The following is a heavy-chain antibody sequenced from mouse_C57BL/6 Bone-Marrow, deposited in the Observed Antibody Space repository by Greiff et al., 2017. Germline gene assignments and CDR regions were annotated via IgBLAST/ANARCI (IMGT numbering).Heavy chain of an antibody. CDR1: GYTFTSYG. J-gene: IGHJ2*01. CDR2: IYPRSGNT. CDR3: ARDGNNSYYFDY. V-gene: IGHV1-81*01. D-gene: IGHD2-3*01. Sequence: QVQLQQSGAELARPGASVKLSCKASGYTFTSYGISWVKQRTGQGLEWIGEIYPRSGNTYYNEKFKGKATLTADKSSSTAYMELRSLTSEDSAVYFCARDGNNSYYFDYWGQGTTLTVSS.